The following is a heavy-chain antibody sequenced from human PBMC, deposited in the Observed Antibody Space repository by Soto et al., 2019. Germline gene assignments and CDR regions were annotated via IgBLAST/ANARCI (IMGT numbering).Heavy chain of an antibody. D-gene: IGHD2-2*01. CDR3: ARLSTSVNDGMDV. CDR2: IYYSGST. CDR1: GYSISSSNW. V-gene: IGHV4-28*01. J-gene: IGHJ6*02. Sequence: SETLSLTCAVSGYSISSSNWWGWIRQPPGKGLEWIGYIYYSGSTYYNPSLKSRVTMSVDTSKNQFSLKLSSVTAVDTAVYYCARLSTSVNDGMDVWGQGTTVTVSS.